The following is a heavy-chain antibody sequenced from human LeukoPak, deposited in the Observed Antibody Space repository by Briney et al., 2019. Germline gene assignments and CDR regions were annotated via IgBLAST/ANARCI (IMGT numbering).Heavy chain of an antibody. CDR3: TRDSGTYNWFDP. Sequence: GGSLRLSCAASGFTFSGSAIHWVGQSSGKGLEWVGQIDKKDKGYATATAYAASVKGRFTISRDDSINTAYLQMKSLKTEDTALYYCTRDSGTYNWFDPWGQGTLVTVSS. J-gene: IGHJ5*02. CDR2: IDKKDKGYATAT. CDR1: GFTFSGSA. D-gene: IGHD1-26*01. V-gene: IGHV3-73*01.